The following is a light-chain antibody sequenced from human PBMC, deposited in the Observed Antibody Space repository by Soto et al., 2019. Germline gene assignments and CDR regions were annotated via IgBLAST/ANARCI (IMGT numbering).Light chain of an antibody. CDR3: HQRSNWPRT. CDR2: DAS. CDR1: QSVSSQ. V-gene: IGKV3-11*01. Sequence: EIGLTQSPATLSLSPGERASLSCRTSQSVSSQLAWYQQKPGQAPRLLIYDASNTATGVPARFSGSGSGTDFTLTISSLEPEYFGVYYCHQRSNWPRTFGQGNKLEIK. J-gene: IGKJ2*01.